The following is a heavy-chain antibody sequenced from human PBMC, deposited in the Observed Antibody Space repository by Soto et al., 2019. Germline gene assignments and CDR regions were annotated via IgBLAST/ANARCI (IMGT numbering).Heavy chain of an antibody. Sequence: QLQLQESGPRLVKPSETLSLTCTVSGGSISSSTNYWGWIRQSPGKGLEWIGNIFYSGSIYYNLSLKGRVTISVDTSKNQFHLRLSSVTAADTAVYYCARQGRLVTRTAFDYWGQGALVTVSS. CDR1: GGSISSSTNY. J-gene: IGHJ4*02. D-gene: IGHD3-9*01. CDR3: ARQGRLVTRTAFDY. CDR2: IFYSGSI. V-gene: IGHV4-39*01.